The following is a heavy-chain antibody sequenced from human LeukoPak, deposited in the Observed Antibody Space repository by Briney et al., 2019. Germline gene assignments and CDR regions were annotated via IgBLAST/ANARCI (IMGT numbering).Heavy chain of an antibody. J-gene: IGHJ4*02. Sequence: PGGSLRLSCAASGFTFSSYSMNWVRQAPGKGLEWVSAISGSGGSTYYADSVKGRFTISRDNSKNTLYLQMNSLRAEDTAVYYCAKDLYYDFWSGYSPGDYWGQGTLVTVSS. D-gene: IGHD3-3*01. CDR1: GFTFSSYS. CDR2: ISGSGGST. CDR3: AKDLYYDFWSGYSPGDY. V-gene: IGHV3-23*01.